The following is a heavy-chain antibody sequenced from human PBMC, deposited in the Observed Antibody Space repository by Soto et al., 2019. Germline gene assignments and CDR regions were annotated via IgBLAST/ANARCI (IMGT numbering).Heavy chain of an antibody. CDR3: ARTPTANYYYYGMDV. J-gene: IGHJ6*02. CDR1: GGSISSSSYY. CDR2: IYYSGST. V-gene: IGHV4-39*01. Sequence: SETLSLTCTVSGGSISSSSYYWGWIRQPPGKGLEWIGSIYYSGSTYHNPSLKSRVTISVDTSKNQFSLKLSSVTAADTAVYYCARTPTANYYYYGMDVWGQGTTVTVSS.